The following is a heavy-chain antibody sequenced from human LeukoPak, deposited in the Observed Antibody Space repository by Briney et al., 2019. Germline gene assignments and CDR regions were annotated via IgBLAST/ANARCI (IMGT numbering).Heavy chain of an antibody. V-gene: IGHV3-23*01. D-gene: IGHD3-3*01. Sequence: GGSLRLSCAASGFTFSSYAMTWVRQAPGKGLEWVSTISGSAGSTYYADSVKGRFTISRDNAKNSLYLQMNSLRAEDTAVYYCARELGGYYRGDIWGQGTMVTVSS. CDR2: ISGSAGST. J-gene: IGHJ3*02. CDR3: ARELGGYYRGDI. CDR1: GFTFSSYA.